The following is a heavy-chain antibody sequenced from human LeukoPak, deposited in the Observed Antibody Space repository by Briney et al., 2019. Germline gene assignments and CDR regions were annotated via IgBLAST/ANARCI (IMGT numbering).Heavy chain of an antibody. D-gene: IGHD4-17*01. CDR2: IWYDGSNK. J-gene: IGHJ3*02. CDR1: GFTFGSYN. V-gene: IGHV3-33*08. CDR3: ARASINGDELGAFDI. Sequence: GGSLRLSCAASGFTFGSYNMNWVRQAPGKGLEWVAVIWYDGSNKYYADSVKGRSTISRDNIKNTLYLQMNSLRAEDTAVYYCARASINGDELGAFDIWGQGTMVTVSS.